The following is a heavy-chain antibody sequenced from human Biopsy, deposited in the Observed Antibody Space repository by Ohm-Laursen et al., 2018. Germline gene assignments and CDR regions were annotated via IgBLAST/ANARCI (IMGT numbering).Heavy chain of an antibody. CDR3: AIDGNDFLTDYLKIDQ. Sequence: SVKVSCKASGYRITAHYIYWVRQAPGKGLEWIGWINPKSGGTHYLEKFRGRVTMTRDTSISTAYMEVSSLRSDDTAVYYCAIDGNDFLTDYLKIDQWGQGTLVTVSS. J-gene: IGHJ4*02. V-gene: IGHV1-2*02. CDR2: INPKSGGT. CDR1: GYRITAHY. D-gene: IGHD3-9*01.